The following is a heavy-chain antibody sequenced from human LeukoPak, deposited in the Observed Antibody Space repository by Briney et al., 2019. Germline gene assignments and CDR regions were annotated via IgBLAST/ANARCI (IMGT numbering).Heavy chain of an antibody. CDR2: MNPNSGDT. CDR1: GYTFTSYD. CDR3: ARGSHPLVGAAPPPTLQH. D-gene: IGHD1-26*01. Sequence: GASVKVSCKASGYTFTSYDINWVRQVTGQGLEWMGWMNPNSGDTGYPQKFQGRVTMTRDTSTSTVYMELSSLRSEDTAVYSCARGSHPLVGAAPPPTLQHWGQGTLVTVSS. J-gene: IGHJ1*01. V-gene: IGHV1-8*01.